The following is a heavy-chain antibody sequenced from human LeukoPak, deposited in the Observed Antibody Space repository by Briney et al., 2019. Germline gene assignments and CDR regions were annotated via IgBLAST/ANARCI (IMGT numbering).Heavy chain of an antibody. D-gene: IGHD2-2*01. CDR1: GFTFSSYA. CDR3: AKDQSRYCSSTSCYRHFQH. J-gene: IGHJ1*01. CDR2: ISGSGGST. Sequence: TGGSLRLSCAASGFTFSSYAMSWVRQAPRKGLEWVSAISGSGGSTYYADSVKGRFTISRDNSKNTLYLQMNSLRAEDTAVYYCAKDQSRYCSSTSCYRHFQHWGQGTLVTVSS. V-gene: IGHV3-23*01.